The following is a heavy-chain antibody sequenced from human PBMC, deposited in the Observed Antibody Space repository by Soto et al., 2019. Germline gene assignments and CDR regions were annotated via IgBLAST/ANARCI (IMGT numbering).Heavy chain of an antibody. D-gene: IGHD3-22*01. Sequence: QVQLVQSGAEVKKPGASVKVSCKVSGYTLTELSMHWVRQAPGKGLEWMGGFDPEDGETIYAQKFKGRVTMTEDTYTDTAYMELSSLRSEDTAVYYCATDPPYYYDSSDNAFDIWGQGTMVTVSS. V-gene: IGHV1-24*01. CDR3: ATDPPYYYDSSDNAFDI. CDR2: FDPEDGET. CDR1: GYTLTELS. J-gene: IGHJ3*02.